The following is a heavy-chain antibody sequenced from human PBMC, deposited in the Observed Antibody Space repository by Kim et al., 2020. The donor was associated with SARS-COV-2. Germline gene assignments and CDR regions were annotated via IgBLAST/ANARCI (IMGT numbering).Heavy chain of an antibody. Sequence: GGSLRLSCAASGFTFSNAWMSWVRQAPGKGLEWVGRIKSKTDGGTTDYAAPVKGRFTISRDDSKNTLYLQMNSLKTEDTAVYYCTTGLDYYDSSGLFDYWGQGTLVTVSS. CDR1: GFTFSNAW. CDR3: TTGLDYYDSSGLFDY. J-gene: IGHJ4*02. V-gene: IGHV3-15*01. CDR2: IKSKTDGGTT. D-gene: IGHD3-22*01.